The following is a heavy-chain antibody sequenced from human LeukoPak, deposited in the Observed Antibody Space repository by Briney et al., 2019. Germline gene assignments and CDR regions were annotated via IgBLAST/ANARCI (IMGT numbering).Heavy chain of an antibody. Sequence: AGSMRLSCAASGFTFSVYYMSWIRQAPGKGLEWVSSISSSGSTIYYASSRKGRLTTSRDNAKNALYLQMNSLRAEDTAVYFCARGRYYDSSGFAYDLWGRGTLVTVSS. D-gene: IGHD3-22*01. CDR2: ISSSGSTI. J-gene: IGHJ2*01. V-gene: IGHV3-11*04. CDR3: ARGRYYDSSGFAYDL. CDR1: GFTFSVYY.